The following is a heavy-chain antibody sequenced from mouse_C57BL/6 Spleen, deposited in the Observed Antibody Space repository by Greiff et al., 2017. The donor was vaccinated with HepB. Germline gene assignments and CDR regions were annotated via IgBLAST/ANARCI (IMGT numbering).Heavy chain of an antibody. CDR2: FYPGSGSI. J-gene: IGHJ2*01. Sequence: QVQLQQSGAELVKPGASVKLSCKASGYTFTEYTIHWVKQRSGQGLEWIGWFYPGSGSIKYNEKFKDKATLTADKSSSTVYMGLSRLTCGDFAVYFCARHEEGGREGGFDYWGQGTTLTVSS. CDR3: ARHEEGGREGGFDY. CDR1: GYTFTEYT. V-gene: IGHV1-62-2*01.